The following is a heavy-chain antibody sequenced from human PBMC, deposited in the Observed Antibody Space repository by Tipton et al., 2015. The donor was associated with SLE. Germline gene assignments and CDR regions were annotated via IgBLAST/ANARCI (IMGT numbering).Heavy chain of an antibody. CDR2: ITSDGSGA. J-gene: IGHJ4*02. CDR3: AKSAYSSTYYAHFDY. V-gene: IGHV3-74*01. CDR1: GFTFSRNW. Sequence: SLRLSCAASGFTFSRNWMHWVRQAPGKGLVWVSRITSDGSGANYADSVKGRFTISRDNTKNTLYLQMNSLRAEDTAVYYCAKSAYSSTYYAHFDYWGQGTLVTVSS. D-gene: IGHD3-22*01.